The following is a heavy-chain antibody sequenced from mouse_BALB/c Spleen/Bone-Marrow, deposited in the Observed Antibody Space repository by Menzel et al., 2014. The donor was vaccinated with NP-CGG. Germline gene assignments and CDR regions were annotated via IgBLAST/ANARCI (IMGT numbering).Heavy chain of an antibody. J-gene: IGHJ1*01. D-gene: IGHD1-1*01. CDR3: SRALRWYFDV. CDR1: GYTFTSYT. V-gene: IGHV1-4*01. Sequence: VMLVESGAELARPGASVKMSCKASGYTFTSYTMHWVKQRPGRGLEWIGYINPSSGYTNYNQKFKDKATLTADKSSSKAYMQLSSVTSEDSAVYYCSRALRWYFDVWGAGTTVTVSS. CDR2: INPSSGYT.